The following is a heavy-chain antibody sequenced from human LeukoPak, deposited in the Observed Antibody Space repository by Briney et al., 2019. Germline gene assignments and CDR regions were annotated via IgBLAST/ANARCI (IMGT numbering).Heavy chain of an antibody. Sequence: SETLSLTCTVSGGSISSYYWSWIRQPPGKGLEWIGSIYYSGSTYSNPSLKSRVTISVDTSKNQFSLKLSSVTAADTAVYYCATYYTATAAFVYWGQGTLVTVSS. CDR3: ATYYTATAAFVY. CDR2: IYYSGST. V-gene: IGHV4-59*05. J-gene: IGHJ4*02. D-gene: IGHD5-18*01. CDR1: GGSISSYY.